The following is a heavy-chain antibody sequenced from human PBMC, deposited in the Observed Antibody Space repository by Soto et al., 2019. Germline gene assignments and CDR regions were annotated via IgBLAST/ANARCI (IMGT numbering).Heavy chain of an antibody. CDR3: ARSLWFPYYYYFYGMDV. J-gene: IGHJ6*02. V-gene: IGHV4-59*01. CDR1: GGSISSYY. CDR2: IYYSGST. D-gene: IGHD3-10*01. Sequence: SETLSLTCTVSGGSISSYYWSWIRQPPGKGLGWTGYIYYSGSTNYNPSLKSRVTISVDTSKNQFSLKLSSVTAADTAVYYCARSLWFPYYYYFYGMDVWGQGXTVTVSS.